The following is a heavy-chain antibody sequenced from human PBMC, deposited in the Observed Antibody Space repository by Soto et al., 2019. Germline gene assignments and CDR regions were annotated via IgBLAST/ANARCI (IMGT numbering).Heavy chain of an antibody. CDR2: IWYDGSNK. J-gene: IGHJ2*01. V-gene: IGHV3-33*01. CDR3: AREERRTMPAWYFDL. CDR1: GFTFSSYG. Sequence: QVQLVESGGGVVQPGRSLRLSCAASGFTFSSYGMHWVRQAPGKGLEWVAGIWYDGSNKYYADSVKGRFTISKDKSKNPLYLQMNSLRAEDTAVYYCAREERRTMPAWYFDLWGRGTLVTVSS. D-gene: IGHD2-2*01.